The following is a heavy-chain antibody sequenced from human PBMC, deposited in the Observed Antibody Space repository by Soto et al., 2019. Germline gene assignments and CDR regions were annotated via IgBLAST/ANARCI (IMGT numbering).Heavy chain of an antibody. V-gene: IGHV2-5*02. CDR3: AHGSGWSSDY. CDR2: IYWDDDK. CDR1: GFSLDSPAVG. Sequence: QISLKESDPTLVKPTQTLTLTCTFSGFSLDSPAVGVNWIRQPPGKALEWLGLIYWDDDKQYNPSLKSRLTITRDTSKNQVVLTMTNMDPVDTATYYCAHGSGWSSDYWGQGTLVTISS. D-gene: IGHD6-19*01. J-gene: IGHJ4*02.